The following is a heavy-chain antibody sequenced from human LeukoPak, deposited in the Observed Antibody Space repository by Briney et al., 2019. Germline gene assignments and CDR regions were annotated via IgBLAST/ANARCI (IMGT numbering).Heavy chain of an antibody. J-gene: IGHJ2*01. D-gene: IGHD3-10*01. V-gene: IGHV3-53*01. Sequence: PGGSLRLSCAASGFSVSTNYMNWVRHAPGKGLEWVSILYSGSSTYYTDSVKGRFTISRDNSRNTLYLHMTNLRAEDTAVYYCARVGDHYHWYLDLWGRGSLLTVSS. CDR2: LYSGSST. CDR3: ARVGDHYHWYLDL. CDR1: GFSVSTNY.